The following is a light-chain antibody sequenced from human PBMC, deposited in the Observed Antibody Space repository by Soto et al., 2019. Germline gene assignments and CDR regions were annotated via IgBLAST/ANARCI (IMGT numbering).Light chain of an antibody. V-gene: IGLV2-18*02. CDR3: SSYTSSNTLI. J-gene: IGLJ2*01. CDR1: SSDIGAYKR. CDR2: EVR. Sequence: QSVLTPPPSVSGSPGQAVTISCTGTSSDIGAYKRVSWYQQPPGTAPKLMIYEVRDRTSGVPDRFSGSKSGNTASLTISGLQAEDEADYYCSSYTSSNTLIFGGGTKLTVL.